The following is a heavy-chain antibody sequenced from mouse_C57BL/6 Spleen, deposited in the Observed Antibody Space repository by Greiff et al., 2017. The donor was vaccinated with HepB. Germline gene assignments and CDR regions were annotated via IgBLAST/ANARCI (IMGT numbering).Heavy chain of an antibody. CDR1: GYTFTEYT. CDR2: FYPGSGSI. Sequence: QVQLKESGAELVKPGASVKLSCKASGYTFTEYTIHWVKQRSGQGLEWIGWFYPGSGSIKYNEKFKDKATLTADKSSSTVYMELSRLTSEDSAVYFCARHDWSLLPEDYYAMDYWGQGTSVTVSS. J-gene: IGHJ4*01. D-gene: IGHD1-1*01. CDR3: ARHDWSLLPEDYYAMDY. V-gene: IGHV1-62-2*01.